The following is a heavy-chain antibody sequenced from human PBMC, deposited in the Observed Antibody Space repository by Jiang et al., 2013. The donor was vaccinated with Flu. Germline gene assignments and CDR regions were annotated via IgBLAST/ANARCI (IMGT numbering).Heavy chain of an antibody. Sequence: GLVKPSQTLSLTCTVSGDSLSSSDYYWSWIRQSPGRGLEWIGHIYKSGISAYNPPLKSRLSISVDTGNQFSLRLTFVTAADTAVYYCARDKAESDAFDIWGQGTLVSVSS. J-gene: IGHJ3*02. CDR3: ARDKAESDAFDI. CDR1: GDSLSSSDYY. CDR2: IYKSGIS. V-gene: IGHV4-30-4*01.